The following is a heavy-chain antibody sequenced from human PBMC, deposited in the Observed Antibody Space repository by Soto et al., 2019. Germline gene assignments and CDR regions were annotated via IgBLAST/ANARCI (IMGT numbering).Heavy chain of an antibody. D-gene: IGHD6-13*01. CDR3: AKSRRAGHSSSWDEYDY. V-gene: IGHV3-9*01. Sequence: EVQLVESGGGLVQPGRSLRLSCAASGFTFDDYAMHWVRQAPGKCLEWVSGISWNSGSIGYADSVKGRFTISRDNAKNSLYLQMNSLRAEDTALYYCAKSRRAGHSSSWDEYDYWGQGTLVTVSS. J-gene: IGHJ4*02. CDR2: ISWNSGSI. CDR1: GFTFDDYA.